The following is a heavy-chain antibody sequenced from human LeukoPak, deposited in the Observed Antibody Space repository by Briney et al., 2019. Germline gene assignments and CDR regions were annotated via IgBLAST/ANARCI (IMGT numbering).Heavy chain of an antibody. CDR1: GFTFSSYT. J-gene: IGHJ4*02. D-gene: IGHD5-24*01. CDR2: ITTSDGNT. CDR3: ARIGDGYNPLIDY. V-gene: IGHV3-23*01. Sequence: PGGSLRLSCAASGFTFSSYTMSWVRQAPGKGLEWVSTITTSDGNTYYADSVKGRFTVSRDNSKNTLFLQMNSLRAEDTAVYYCARIGDGYNPLIDYWGQGTLVTVSS.